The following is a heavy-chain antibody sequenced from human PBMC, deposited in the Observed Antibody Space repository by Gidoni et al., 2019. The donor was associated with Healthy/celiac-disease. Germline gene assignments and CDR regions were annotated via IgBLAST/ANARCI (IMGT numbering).Heavy chain of an antibody. Sequence: QVQLQQWGAGLLKPSETLSLPCAVYGGSFSGYYWSWIRQPPGKGREWIGEINHSGSTNYNPSLKSRVTISVDTSKNQFSLKLSSVTAADTAVYYCARGFPSWFGEPRRPLDYWGQGTLVTVSS. CDR3: ARGFPSWFGEPRRPLDY. CDR2: INHSGST. J-gene: IGHJ4*02. CDR1: GGSFSGYY. D-gene: IGHD3-10*01. V-gene: IGHV4-34*01.